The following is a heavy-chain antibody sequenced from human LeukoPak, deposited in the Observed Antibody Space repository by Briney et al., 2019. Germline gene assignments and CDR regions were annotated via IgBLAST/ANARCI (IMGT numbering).Heavy chain of an antibody. V-gene: IGHV3-23*01. CDR3: AKWGDYDVLTGYYVSDF. CDR1: GFIFSNYA. J-gene: IGHJ4*02. CDR2: ISGRSDNT. D-gene: IGHD3-9*01. Sequence: QPGASLRLSCAASGFIFSNYAMYWVRQAPGKGLELVSAISGRSDNTYYADSVTGRFTLSRDSSPNTLYLQMNSLRADDTAVYYCAKWGDYDVLTGYYVSDFWGQGPLVTVSS.